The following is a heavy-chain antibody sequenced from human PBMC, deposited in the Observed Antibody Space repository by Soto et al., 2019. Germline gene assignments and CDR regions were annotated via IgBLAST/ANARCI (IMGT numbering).Heavy chain of an antibody. J-gene: IGHJ3*02. CDR2: INPSGGST. Sequence: EASVKVSCKASGYTFTSYYMHWVRQAPGQGLEWMGIINPSGGSTSYAQKFQGRVTMTRDTSTSTVYMELSSLRSEDTAVYYCARVGITMIVGHDAFDIWGQGTMVT. D-gene: IGHD3-22*01. V-gene: IGHV1-46*01. CDR1: GYTFTSYY. CDR3: ARVGITMIVGHDAFDI.